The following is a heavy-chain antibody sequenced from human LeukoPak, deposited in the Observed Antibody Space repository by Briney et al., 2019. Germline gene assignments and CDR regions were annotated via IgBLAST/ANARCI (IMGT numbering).Heavy chain of an antibody. CDR3: ASSSGWYDAFDI. D-gene: IGHD6-19*01. J-gene: IGHJ3*02. V-gene: IGHV1-69*04. CDR1: GGTFSSYA. Sequence: VASVKVSCKASGGTFSSYAISWVRQAPGQGLEWMGRIIPILGIANYAQKFQGRVTITADKSTSTAYMELSSLRSEDTAVYYCASSSGWYDAFDIWGQGTMVTVSS. CDR2: IIPILGIA.